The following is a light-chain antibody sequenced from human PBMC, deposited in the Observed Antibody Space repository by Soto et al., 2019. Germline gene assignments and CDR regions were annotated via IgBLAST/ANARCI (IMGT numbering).Light chain of an antibody. J-gene: IGLJ1*01. CDR1: SSDVGGFNY. CDR3: YLFKSSSTVYV. CDR2: DVT. Sequence: QSALTQPASVSGSPVQSITISCTGTSSDVGGFNYVSWYQQHPGKAPKLMIYDVTDRPSGVSDRFSGSKSGNTASLTISGLQTEDEAGYYCYLFKSSSTVYVLGSGTRVTVL. V-gene: IGLV2-14*01.